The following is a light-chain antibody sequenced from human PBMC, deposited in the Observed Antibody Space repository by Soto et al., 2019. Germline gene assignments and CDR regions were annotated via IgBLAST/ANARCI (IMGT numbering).Light chain of an antibody. J-gene: IGKJ4*01. CDR2: AAS. CDR1: QAIASY. CDR3: QQLNSYPLT. V-gene: IGKV1-9*01. Sequence: QLTQSPSSQSASVGDRVTITCRASQAIASYLAWYLQKPGKAPKLLIYAASTLHSGVPSRFSGSGSGTDFTLTISSLQPEDFATYYCQQLNSYPLTFGGGTKVDI.